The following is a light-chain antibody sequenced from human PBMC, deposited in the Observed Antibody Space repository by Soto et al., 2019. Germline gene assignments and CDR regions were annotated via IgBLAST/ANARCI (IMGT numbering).Light chain of an antibody. CDR3: QQRSNWT. CDR1: QSVSSY. Sequence: VMTQSPATLSVSPGERATLSCRPSQSVSSYLAWYQHTPGQAPRLLIYDASNRATGIPARSSGSGSGTDFTLTISSLEPEDFAVYYCQQRSNWTFGQGTKVDIK. V-gene: IGKV3-11*01. CDR2: DAS. J-gene: IGKJ1*01.